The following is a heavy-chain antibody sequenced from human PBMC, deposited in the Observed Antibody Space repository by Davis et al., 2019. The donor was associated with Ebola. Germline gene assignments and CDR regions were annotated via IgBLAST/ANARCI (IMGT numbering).Heavy chain of an antibody. CDR3: AKDVSSIAARQIYYYYGMDV. J-gene: IGHJ6*02. V-gene: IGHV3-23*01. D-gene: IGHD6-6*01. CDR2: ICGSTGST. Sequence: GESLKISCAASGFTFSNYAMTWFRQAPGEGLEWVSSICGSTGSTYYADSVRDRFTISRDNSKNTLYLQMNSLRAEDTAVYYCAKDVSSIAARQIYYYYGMDVWGQGTTVTVSS. CDR1: GFTFSNYA.